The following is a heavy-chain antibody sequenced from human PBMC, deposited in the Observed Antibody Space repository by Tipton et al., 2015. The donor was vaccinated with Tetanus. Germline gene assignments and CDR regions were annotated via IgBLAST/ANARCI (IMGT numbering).Heavy chain of an antibody. Sequence: TLSLTCAVYGGSFSGYYWSWIRQPPGKGLEWIGEINHSGSTNYNPSLKSRVTISVDTSKNQFSLKLSSVTAADTAVYYCARATYYDYVRGSRGFDPWGQGTLVTVSS. CDR3: ARATYYDYVRGSRGFDP. CDR2: INHSGST. J-gene: IGHJ5*02. D-gene: IGHD3-16*01. V-gene: IGHV4-34*01. CDR1: GGSFSGYY.